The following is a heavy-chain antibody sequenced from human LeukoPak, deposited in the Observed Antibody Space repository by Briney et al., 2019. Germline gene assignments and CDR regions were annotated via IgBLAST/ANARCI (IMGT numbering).Heavy chain of an antibody. CDR2: ISSSGSFT. CDR3: AKDVRTLDAFDV. Sequence: GGSLRLSCAASGFTFSTNALSWVRQAPGKGLEWVSAISSSGSFTYYGDSVKGRFTISRDNSKNTLYLQMNSLRAEDTAVYYCAKDVRTLDAFDVWGQGTMVTVSS. CDR1: GFTFSTNA. J-gene: IGHJ3*01. D-gene: IGHD1-14*01. V-gene: IGHV3-23*01.